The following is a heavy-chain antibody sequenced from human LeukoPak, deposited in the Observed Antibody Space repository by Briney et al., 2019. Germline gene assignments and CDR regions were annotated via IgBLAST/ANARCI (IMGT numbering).Heavy chain of an antibody. CDR3: ARTIAAAATDPGYFDY. CDR2: IYYSGST. J-gene: IGHJ4*02. V-gene: IGHV4-59*01. D-gene: IGHD6-13*01. Sequence: SETLSLTCTVSGGSISSYYWSWIRQPPGKGLEWIGYIYYSGSTNYNPSLKSRDTISVDTSKNQFSLKLSSVTAADTAVYYCARTIAAAATDPGYFDYWGQGTLVTVSS. CDR1: GGSISSYY.